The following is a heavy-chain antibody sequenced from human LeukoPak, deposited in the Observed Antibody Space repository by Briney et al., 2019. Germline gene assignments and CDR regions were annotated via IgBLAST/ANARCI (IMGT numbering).Heavy chain of an antibody. CDR1: GGSITDDNYY. Sequence: PSETLSLTCSVSGGSITDDNYYWGWIRQPPGKGLEWIGAIYYRGTTSYMPSLKSRVTISVDTSKNQFPLKLDSVTAADTSVYYCARHRYYYDKSAFSFDSWGQGTLVTVSS. CDR2: IYYRGTT. V-gene: IGHV4-39*01. D-gene: IGHD3-22*01. J-gene: IGHJ4*02. CDR3: ARHRYYYDKSAFSFDS.